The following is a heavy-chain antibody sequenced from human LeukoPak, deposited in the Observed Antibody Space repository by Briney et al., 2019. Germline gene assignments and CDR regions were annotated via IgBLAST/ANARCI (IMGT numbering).Heavy chain of an antibody. V-gene: IGHV3-48*01. CDR3: ASGRGRDFWSGPGFDP. D-gene: IGHD3-3*01. Sequence: GGSLRLSCAASGFTFSSYSMNWVRQAPGKGLEWVSYISSSSSTIYYADSVKGRFTISRDNAKNSLYLQMNSLRAEDTAVYYCASGRGRDFWSGPGFDPWGQGTLVTVSS. CDR2: ISSSSSTI. CDR1: GFTFSSYS. J-gene: IGHJ5*02.